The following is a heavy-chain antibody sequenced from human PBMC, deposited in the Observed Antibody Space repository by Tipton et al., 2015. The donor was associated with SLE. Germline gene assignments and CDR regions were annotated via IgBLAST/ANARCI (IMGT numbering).Heavy chain of an antibody. CDR3: ARVALAAAGPFDY. D-gene: IGHD6-13*01. CDR2: IKQDGSEK. V-gene: IGHV3-7*01. J-gene: IGHJ4*02. Sequence: SLRLSCAASGFTFSSYWMSWVRQAPGKGLEWVANIKQDGSEKYYVDSVKGRSTISRDNAKNSLYLQMNSLRAEDTAVYYCARVALAAAGPFDYWGQGTLVTVSS. CDR1: GFTFSSYW.